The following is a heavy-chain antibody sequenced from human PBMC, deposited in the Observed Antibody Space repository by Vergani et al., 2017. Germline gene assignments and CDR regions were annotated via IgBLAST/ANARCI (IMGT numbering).Heavy chain of an antibody. J-gene: IGHJ4*02. D-gene: IGHD6-19*01. V-gene: IGHV1-24*01. CDR1: GYSLTELT. CDR3: ARPYSSGWYDYFDY. Sequence: QVQLVQSGSEVRKPGASVKVSCQVSGYSLTELTIHWVRQAPGKGLEWMGGFDPEHGEVTFAHHIQGRVTMTTDTSTSTAYMELRSLRSDDTAVYYCARPYSSGWYDYFDYWGQGTLVTVSS. CDR2: FDPEHGEV.